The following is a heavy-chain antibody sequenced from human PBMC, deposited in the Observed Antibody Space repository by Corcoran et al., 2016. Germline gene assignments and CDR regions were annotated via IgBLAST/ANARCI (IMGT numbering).Heavy chain of an antibody. V-gene: IGHV1-2*02. D-gene: IGHD3-16*01. J-gene: IGHJ6*02. CDR3: AVDLNFGAVVSYDYVMDA. CDR2: INPNSGGT. Sequence: QVQLVQSGAEVKKPGASVKVSCKASGYTFSGYYMHWVRQAPGQGLEWMGWINPNSGGTNYAQKSQGRVTRTRDTTISTAYMELSRLRFDDTAVYYCAVDLNFGAVVSYDYVMDAWGQGTTVTVSS. CDR1: GYTFSGYY.